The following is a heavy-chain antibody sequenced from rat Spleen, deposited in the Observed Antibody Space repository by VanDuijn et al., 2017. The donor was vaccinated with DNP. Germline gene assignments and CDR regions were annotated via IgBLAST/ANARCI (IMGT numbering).Heavy chain of an antibody. CDR3: ARHPFGTEGIRAMDA. CDR2: ISYDGGMT. J-gene: IGHJ4*01. CDR1: GFTFSDYY. D-gene: IGHD1-11*01. V-gene: IGHV5-22*01. Sequence: EVQLVQSGGGLVQPGKSLKISCAASGFTFSDYYMAWVRQAPTKGLEWVAYISYDGGMTYYGDSVKGRFTISRDDGESTLYLQMNSLKSEDTATYYWARHPFGTEGIRAMDAWGQGTSVTVSP.